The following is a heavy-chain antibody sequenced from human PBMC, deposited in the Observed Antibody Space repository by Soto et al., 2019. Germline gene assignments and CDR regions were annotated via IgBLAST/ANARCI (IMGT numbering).Heavy chain of an antibody. J-gene: IGHJ6*03. CDR3: ARDHHYYYYYMDV. V-gene: IGHV3-7*01. CDR1: EFTFSSYW. Sequence: GGSLRLSCAASEFTFSSYWMSWVRQAPGKGLEWVANIKQDGSEKYYVDSVKGRFTISRDNAKNSLYLQMNSLRDEDTAVYYCARDHHYYYYYMDVWGKGTTVTVSS. CDR2: IKQDGSEK.